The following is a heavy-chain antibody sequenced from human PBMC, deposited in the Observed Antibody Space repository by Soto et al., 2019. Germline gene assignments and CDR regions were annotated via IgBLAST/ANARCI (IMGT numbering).Heavy chain of an antibody. CDR2: ISSSRSYI. D-gene: IGHD4-17*01. J-gene: IGHJ6*02. CDR1: GFTFSSYS. V-gene: IGHV3-21*01. CDR3: ARDLRDYPPTLLGYYYGRDV. Sequence: EVQLVESGGGLVKPGGSLRLSCAASGFTFSSYSMNWVRQAPGKGLEWVSSISSSRSYIYYADSVKGRFTISRDNDKNSVYLQINSVRAEDTAVYHCARDLRDYPPTLLGYYYGRDVWGQGTTVTVSS.